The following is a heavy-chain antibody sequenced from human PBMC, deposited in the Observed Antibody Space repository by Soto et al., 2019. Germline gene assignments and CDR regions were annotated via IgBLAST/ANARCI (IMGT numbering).Heavy chain of an antibody. J-gene: IGHJ3*01. CDR2: INSDGSTI. V-gene: IGHV3-74*01. D-gene: IGHD6-13*01. CDR1: GYTFSPFW. CDR3: VRDRGYLESFDG. Sequence: EVQLVESGGGLVQPGESLRLSCAASGYTFSPFWMHWVRQAPGKGLVWVSHINSDGSTIVYADSVKGRFTISRDNAKNTMYLQMKSLKAEDTAVYYCVRDRGYLESFDGWGRGTMVTVAS.